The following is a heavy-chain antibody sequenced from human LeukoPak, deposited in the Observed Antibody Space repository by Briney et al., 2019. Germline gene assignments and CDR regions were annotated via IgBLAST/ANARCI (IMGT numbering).Heavy chain of an antibody. CDR3: ARAWNYVGYMDV. J-gene: IGHJ6*03. V-gene: IGHV3-21*01. D-gene: IGHD1-7*01. Sequence: GGSLRLSCAASGFTFSSYTMNWVRQAPGKGLEWVSSISSSSSYIYFADSVKGRFTISRENAKNSLYLQMNSLRAGDTAVYYCARAWNYVGYMDVWGKGTTVTVSS. CDR2: ISSSSSYI. CDR1: GFTFSSYT.